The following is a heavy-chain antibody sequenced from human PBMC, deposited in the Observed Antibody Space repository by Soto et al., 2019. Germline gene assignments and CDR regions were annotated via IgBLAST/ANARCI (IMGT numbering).Heavy chain of an antibody. V-gene: IGHV4-30-4*01. Sequence: SETLSLTCTVSGGSISSGDYYWSWIRQPPGKGLEWIGYIYYSGSTYYNPSLKSRVTISVDTSKNQFSLKLSSVTAADTAVYYCARAYGSGSHIEYWGQGTLVTVSS. CDR3: ARAYGSGSHIEY. D-gene: IGHD3-10*01. CDR1: GGSISSGDYY. CDR2: IYYSGST. J-gene: IGHJ4*02.